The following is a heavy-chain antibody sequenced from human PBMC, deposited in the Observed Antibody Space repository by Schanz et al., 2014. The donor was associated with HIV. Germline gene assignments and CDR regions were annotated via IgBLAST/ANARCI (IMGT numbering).Heavy chain of an antibody. Sequence: MQLVESGGGVVQPGGSLRLSCAASGFTFNTYGMHWVRQAPGKGLEWVGRIKSKIDGGTTDYAAPVKGRFTISRDDSKNTLYVQMNRLKTEDTAMYFCTTDNEPYVYWGQGTLVTVSS. CDR1: GFTFNTYG. V-gene: IGHV3-15*01. CDR2: IKSKIDGGTT. D-gene: IGHD1-1*01. CDR3: TTDNEPYVY. J-gene: IGHJ4*02.